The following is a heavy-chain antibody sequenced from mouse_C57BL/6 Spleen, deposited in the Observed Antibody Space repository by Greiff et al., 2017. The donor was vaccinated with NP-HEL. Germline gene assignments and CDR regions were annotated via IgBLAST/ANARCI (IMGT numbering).Heavy chain of an antibody. Sequence: VQLMESGPGLVAPSQSLSITCTVSGFSLTSYAISWVRQPPGKGLEWLGVIWTGGGTNYYSALKSRLSISKDNSKSHVFLKMNSLQTEDTARYYCASNWGDYAMDYWGQGTSVTVAS. CDR2: IWTGGGT. CDR1: GFSLTSYA. V-gene: IGHV2-9-1*01. CDR3: ASNWGDYAMDY. J-gene: IGHJ4*01. D-gene: IGHD4-1*01.